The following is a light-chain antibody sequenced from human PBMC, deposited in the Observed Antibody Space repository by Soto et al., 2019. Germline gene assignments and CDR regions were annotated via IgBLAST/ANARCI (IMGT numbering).Light chain of an antibody. CDR2: DAS. J-gene: IGKJ2*01. CDR3: QHYDNFPYT. Sequence: DIQMTQSPSSLSASVGDRVTITCQASQDISNYLNWFQQKPGKAPKFLIFDASTLEAGVPSRFSGSGSGTDFTLTISSLQPEDVATYYCQHYDNFPYTFGQGTKLEIK. CDR1: QDISNY. V-gene: IGKV1-33*01.